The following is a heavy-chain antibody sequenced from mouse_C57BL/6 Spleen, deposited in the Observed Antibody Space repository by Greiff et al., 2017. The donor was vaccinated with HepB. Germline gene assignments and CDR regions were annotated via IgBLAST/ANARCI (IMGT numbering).Heavy chain of an antibody. CDR2: IRNKANGYTT. CDR1: GFTFTDYY. CDR3: ARSSNPMDY. J-gene: IGHJ4*01. Sequence: EVKLVESGGGLVQPGGSLSLSCAASGFTFTDYYMIWVRQPPGKALEWLGFIRNKANGYTTEYSASVKGRFTISRDNSQSILYLQMNALRAEDSATYYCARSSNPMDYWGQGTSVTVSS. V-gene: IGHV7-3*01. D-gene: IGHD6-1*01.